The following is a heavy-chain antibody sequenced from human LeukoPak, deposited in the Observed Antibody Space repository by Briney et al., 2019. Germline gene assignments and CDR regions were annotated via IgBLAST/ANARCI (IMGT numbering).Heavy chain of an antibody. CDR1: GGSISSYY. CDR3: ARAIGYCSGGSCYWSFDY. D-gene: IGHD2-15*01. J-gene: IGHJ4*02. CDR2: IYYSGST. V-gene: IGHV4-59*12. Sequence: KPSETLSLTCTVSGGSISSYYWSWIRQPPGKGLEWIGYIYYSGSTNYNPSLKSRVTMSVDTSKNQFSLKLSSVTAADTAVYYCARAIGYCSGGSCYWSFDYWGQGTLVTVSS.